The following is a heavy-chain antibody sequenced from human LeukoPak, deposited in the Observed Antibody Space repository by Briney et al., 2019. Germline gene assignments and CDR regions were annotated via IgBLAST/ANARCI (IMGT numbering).Heavy chain of an antibody. CDR1: GGSISSSSYY. CDR3: ASQEGYCSSTSCQPIDY. V-gene: IGHV4-39*01. Sequence: SETLSLTCTVSGGSISSSSYYWGWIRQPPGKGLEWIGSIYYSGSTYYNPSLKSRVTISVDTSKNQFSLKLSSVTAADTAVYYCASQEGYCSSTSCQPIDYWGQGTLVTVSS. CDR2: IYYSGST. D-gene: IGHD2-2*01. J-gene: IGHJ4*02.